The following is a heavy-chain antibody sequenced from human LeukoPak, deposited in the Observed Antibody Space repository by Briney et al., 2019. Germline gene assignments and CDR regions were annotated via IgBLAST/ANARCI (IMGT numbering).Heavy chain of an antibody. CDR2: IIPIFGTA. D-gene: IGHD5-18*01. Sequence: APVKVSCKASGGTFSSYAISWVRQAPGQGLEWMGGIIPIFGTANYAQKFQGRVTITADESTSTTYMELSSLRSEDTAVYYCARTAGINGYSYGPFDYWGQGTLVTVSS. V-gene: IGHV1-69*01. J-gene: IGHJ4*02. CDR3: ARTAGINGYSYGPFDY. CDR1: GGTFSSYA.